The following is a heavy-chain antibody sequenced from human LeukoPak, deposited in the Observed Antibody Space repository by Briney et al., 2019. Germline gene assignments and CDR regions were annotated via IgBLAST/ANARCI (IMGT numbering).Heavy chain of an antibody. V-gene: IGHV1-46*01. J-gene: IGHJ4*02. CDR3: ARDPLAAAGKPFDY. Sequence: ASVKVSCKASGYTFTSYYMHWVRQAPGQGLEWMGLINPSGGTTNYAQKFQGRVTMTRDTSTSTVYMDLSSLRSEDTAVYYCARDPLAAAGKPFDYWGQGTLVTVSS. CDR1: GYTFTSYY. D-gene: IGHD6-13*01. CDR2: INPSGGTT.